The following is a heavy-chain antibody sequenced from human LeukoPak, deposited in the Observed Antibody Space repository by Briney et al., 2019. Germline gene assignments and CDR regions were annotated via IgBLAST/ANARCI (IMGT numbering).Heavy chain of an antibody. CDR2: INHSGST. D-gene: IGHD2-15*01. CDR3: TRHRCSGGSCYPMNWFDP. V-gene: IGHV4-34*01. Sequence: SETLSLTCAVYGGSFSGYYWSWIRQPPGKGLEWIGEINHSGSTNYNPSLKSRVTISVDTSKNQFSLKLSSVTAADTAVYYCTRHRCSGGSCYPMNWFDPWGQGTLVTVSS. J-gene: IGHJ5*02. CDR1: GGSFSGYY.